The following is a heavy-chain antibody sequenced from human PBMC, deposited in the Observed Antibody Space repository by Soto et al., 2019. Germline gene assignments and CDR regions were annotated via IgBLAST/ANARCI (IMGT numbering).Heavy chain of an antibody. J-gene: IGHJ4*02. D-gene: IGHD3-22*01. CDR2: IIPIFGTA. CDR3: ARASEYYYDSSGYCFDY. V-gene: IGHV1-69*13. Sequence: SVKVSCKASGGTFSSYAISWVRQAPGQGLEWMGGIIPIFGTANYAQKFQGRVTITADESTSTAYMELSSLRSEDTAVYYCARASEYYYDSSGYCFDYWGQGTLVTVSS. CDR1: GGTFSSYA.